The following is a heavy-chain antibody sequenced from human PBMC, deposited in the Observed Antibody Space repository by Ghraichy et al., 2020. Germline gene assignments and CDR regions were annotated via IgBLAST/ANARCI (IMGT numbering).Heavy chain of an antibody. CDR3: ARESGSGCSDSSCFHNNWCDP. D-gene: IGHD2-2*01. CDR2: IYYSGST. V-gene: IGHV4-61*01. CDR1: GGSVSSGSYY. Sequence: SETLSLTCTVSGGSVSSGSYYWSWIRQPPGKGLEWIGCIYYSGSTNYNPSLKSRVTISVDTSRNQFSLKLSSVTAADTALYYCARESGSGCSDSSCFHNNWCDPAGQGCLAT. J-gene: IGHJ5*02.